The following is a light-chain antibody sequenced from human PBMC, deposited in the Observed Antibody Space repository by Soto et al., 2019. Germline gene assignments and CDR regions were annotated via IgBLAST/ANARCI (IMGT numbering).Light chain of an antibody. J-gene: IGKJ2*01. V-gene: IGKV3-20*01. CDR1: QSVNNNY. CDR2: GAS. CDR3: QQYGSSQYT. Sequence: EIVLTQSPGTLSLSPGERATLSCRASQSVNNNYLAWYQQKPGQAPRLLIYGASSRATGIPDRFSGSGSGTDFTLTISRLEPEDFAVYYCQQYGSSQYTFGKETKLEIK.